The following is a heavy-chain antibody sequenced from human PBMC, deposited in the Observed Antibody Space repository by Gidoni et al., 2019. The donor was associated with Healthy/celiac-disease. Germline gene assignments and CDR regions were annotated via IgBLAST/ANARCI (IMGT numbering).Heavy chain of an antibody. V-gene: IGHV1-69*02. Sequence: QFQLVQSGAEVKKPGSSVKVSCKASGGTFSSYTISWVRQAPGQGLEWMGRIIPILCIANYAQKFQGRVTITADKSTSTAYMELSSLRSEETAVYYCARGIGYCSGGSCYSLDYWGQGTLVTVSS. J-gene: IGHJ4*02. CDR2: IIPILCIA. CDR3: ARGIGYCSGGSCYSLDY. D-gene: IGHD2-15*01. CDR1: GGTFSSYT.